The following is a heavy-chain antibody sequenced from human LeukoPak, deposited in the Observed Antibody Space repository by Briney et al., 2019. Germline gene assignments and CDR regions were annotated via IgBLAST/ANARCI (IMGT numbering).Heavy chain of an antibody. J-gene: IGHJ4*02. V-gene: IGHV4-39*07. CDR3: ARNYDFWSGYYDSFNFDY. CDR2: IYYSGST. CDR1: GGSISSSSYY. Sequence: SETLSLTCTVSGGSISSSSYYWGWIRQPPGKGLEWIGSIYYSGSTCYNPSLKSRVTISVDTSKNQFSLKLSSVTAADTAVYYCARNYDFWSGYYDSFNFDYWGQGTLVTVSS. D-gene: IGHD3-3*01.